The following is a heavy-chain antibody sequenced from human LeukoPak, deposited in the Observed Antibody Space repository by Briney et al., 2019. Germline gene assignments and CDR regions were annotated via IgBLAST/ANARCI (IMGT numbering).Heavy chain of an antibody. CDR3: ARDRRVTMVRGPFDY. CDR2: IYYSGST. D-gene: IGHD3-10*01. J-gene: IGHJ4*02. Sequence: SETLSLTCTVSGGSISSGDYYWGWIRQPPGKGLEWIGSIYYSGSTYYNPSLKSRVTISVDTSKNQFSLKLSSVTAADTAVYYCARDRRVTMVRGPFDYWGQGTLVTVSS. CDR1: GGSISSGDYY. V-gene: IGHV4-39*07.